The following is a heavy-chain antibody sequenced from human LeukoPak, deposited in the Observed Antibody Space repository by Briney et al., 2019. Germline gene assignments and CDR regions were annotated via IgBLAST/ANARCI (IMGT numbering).Heavy chain of an antibody. Sequence: SETLSLTCTVSGGSISSASYYCVWIRQPPGKGLEWIGSIYYSGNPDYNPSLKSRVTMSVDTSRNQFSLKVNSVTAADTAVYYCARDEVGAIDYWGQGTLVTVSS. CDR3: ARDEVGAIDY. V-gene: IGHV4-39*07. J-gene: IGHJ4*02. CDR1: GGSISSASYY. CDR2: IYYSGNP. D-gene: IGHD1-26*01.